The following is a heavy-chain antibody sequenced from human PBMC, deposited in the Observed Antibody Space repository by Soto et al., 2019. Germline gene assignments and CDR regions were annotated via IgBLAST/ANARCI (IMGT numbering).Heavy chain of an antibody. V-gene: IGHV4-31*03. CDR2: IYYSGST. Sequence: PSETXSLTCTVSGFSIISGCYYWSWIRQHPGKGLEWIGYIYYSGSTYYNPSLKSRVTISVDTSKNQFSLKLSSVTAADTAVYYCARGTANGDIVVVVAAIIFDYWGQGTLVTVSS. D-gene: IGHD2-15*01. CDR1: GFSIISGCYY. J-gene: IGHJ4*02. CDR3: ARGTANGDIVVVVAAIIFDY.